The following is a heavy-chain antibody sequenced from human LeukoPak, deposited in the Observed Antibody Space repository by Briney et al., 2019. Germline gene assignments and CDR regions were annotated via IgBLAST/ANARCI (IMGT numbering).Heavy chain of an antibody. CDR3: ARDANYYDSSGYYAYYYYGMDV. V-gene: IGHV3-7*01. Sequence: GGSLRLSCAASGFTLSSYWMSWVRQAAGSVREWVANIKLDGSENYYVDSVKGRFTISRDNAKNSLYLQMNSLRAEDTAVYYCARDANYYDSSGYYAYYYYGMDVWGQGTTVTVSS. CDR2: IKLDGSEN. J-gene: IGHJ6*02. CDR1: GFTLSSYW. D-gene: IGHD3-22*01.